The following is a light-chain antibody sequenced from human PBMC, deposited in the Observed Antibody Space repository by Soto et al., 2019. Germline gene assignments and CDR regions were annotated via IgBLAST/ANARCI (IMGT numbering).Light chain of an antibody. V-gene: IGKV3-20*01. J-gene: IGKJ5*01. Sequence: VLTQSPGTVSLTPGERATLSCRASQSVSIRLAWYQHKSGQAPRLLISGASSRATGIPDRFSGSGSGTDFTLTISRLEPEDFALYYCQHYYGTSPITFGQGTRLEIK. CDR2: GAS. CDR3: QHYYGTSPIT. CDR1: QSVSIR.